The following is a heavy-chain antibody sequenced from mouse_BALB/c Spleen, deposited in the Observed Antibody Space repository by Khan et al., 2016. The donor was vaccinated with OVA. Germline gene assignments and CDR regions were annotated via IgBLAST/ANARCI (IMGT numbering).Heavy chain of an antibody. J-gene: IGHJ2*01. CDR3: AGNPGYYSTDYFDY. CDR2: ISSGGSYT. Sequence: EVELVESGGGFVKPGGSLKLSCAASGFTFSNYGLSWVRQTPEKRLEWVATISSGGSYTYYPDSVKGRFTISRDNAANTLYLQMSSLRSEDTAMXDCAGNPGYYSTDYFDYWGQGTTLTVSS. CDR1: GFTFSNYG. V-gene: IGHV5-9-3*01. D-gene: IGHD2-3*01.